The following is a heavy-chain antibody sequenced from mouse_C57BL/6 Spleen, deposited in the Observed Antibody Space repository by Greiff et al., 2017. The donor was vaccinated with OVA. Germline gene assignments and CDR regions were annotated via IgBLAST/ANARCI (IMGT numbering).Heavy chain of an antibody. CDR2: IYPGDGDT. J-gene: IGHJ4*01. Sequence: QVQLKQSGPELVKPGASVKISCKASGYAFSSSWMNWVKQRPGKGLEWIGRIYPGDGDTNYNGKFKGKATLTADKSSSTAYMQLSSLTSEDSAVCFCAPFSYYAMDYWGQGTSVTVSS. CDR1: GYAFSSSW. CDR3: APFSYYAMDY. V-gene: IGHV1-82*01.